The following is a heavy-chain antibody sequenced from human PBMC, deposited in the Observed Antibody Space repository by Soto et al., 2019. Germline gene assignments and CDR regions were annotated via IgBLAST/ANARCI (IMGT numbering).Heavy chain of an antibody. V-gene: IGHV1-69*13. CDR2: IIPIFGTA. CDR3: ARGLTQYYYYYGMDV. CDR1: GGTFSSYA. Sequence: GASVKVSCKASGGTFSSYAISWVRQAPGQGLEWMGGIIPIFGTANYAQKFQGRVTITADESTSTAYMELSSLRSEDTAVYYCARGLTQYYYYYGMDVWGQGXTVTVYS. J-gene: IGHJ6*02. D-gene: IGHD3-16*01.